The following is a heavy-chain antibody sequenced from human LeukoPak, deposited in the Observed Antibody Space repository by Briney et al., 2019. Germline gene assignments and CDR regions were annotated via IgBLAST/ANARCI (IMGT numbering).Heavy chain of an antibody. V-gene: IGHV3-21*01. J-gene: IGHJ4*02. Sequence: GGSLRLSCAASGFTFSSCSMNWVRQAPGKGLEWVSSISSSSSFIYYADSVKGRFTISRDNAKNSLYLQMNSLRAEDTAVYYCASMYYYGSGSYLSRNYYFDYWGQGTLVTVSS. D-gene: IGHD3-10*01. CDR2: ISSSSSFI. CDR1: GFTFSSCS. CDR3: ASMYYYGSGSYLSRNYYFDY.